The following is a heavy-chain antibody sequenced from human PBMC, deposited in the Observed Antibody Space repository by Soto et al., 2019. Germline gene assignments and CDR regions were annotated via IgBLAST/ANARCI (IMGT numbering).Heavy chain of an antibody. CDR3: ASVGKLTAAAGVGDWFDP. CDR1: GGSISSGDYY. J-gene: IGHJ5*02. D-gene: IGHD6-13*01. Sequence: SETLSLTSTVSGGSISSGDYYWSWIRQPPGKGLEWIGYIYYSGSTYYNPSLKSRVTISVDTSKNQFSLKLSSVTAADTAVYYCASVGKLTAAAGVGDWFDPWGQGPLVTVSP. V-gene: IGHV4-30-4*01. CDR2: IYYSGST.